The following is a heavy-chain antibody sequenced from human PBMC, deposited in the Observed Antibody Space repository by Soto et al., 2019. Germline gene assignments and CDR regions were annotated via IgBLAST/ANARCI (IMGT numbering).Heavy chain of an antibody. D-gene: IGHD3-16*02. CDR1: GGSFSGYY. CDR2: INHSGST. J-gene: IGHJ4*02. V-gene: IGHV4-34*01. Sequence: SETLSLTCAVYGGSFSGYYWSWIRQPPGKGLEWIGEINHSGSTNYNPSLKSRVTISVDTSKNQFSLKLSSVTAADTAVCYCAGDPDYDYVWGSYRRARKFDYWGQGTLVTVSS. CDR3: AGDPDYDYVWGSYRRARKFDY.